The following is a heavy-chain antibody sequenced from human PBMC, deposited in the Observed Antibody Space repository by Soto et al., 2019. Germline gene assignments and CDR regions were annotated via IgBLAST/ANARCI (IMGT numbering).Heavy chain of an antibody. CDR2: ISYDGNNK. D-gene: IGHD5-18*01. V-gene: IGHV3-30-3*01. Sequence: GGSLRLSCAASGFTFSSYAMHWVRQAPGKGLEWVAVISYDGNNKYYAESVKGRFTISRDNSKNTLYLQMNSLRAEDTAVYYCARDGGQVGHSYARGPIDYWGQGTLVTVSS. CDR1: GFTFSSYA. J-gene: IGHJ4*02. CDR3: ARDGGQVGHSYARGPIDY.